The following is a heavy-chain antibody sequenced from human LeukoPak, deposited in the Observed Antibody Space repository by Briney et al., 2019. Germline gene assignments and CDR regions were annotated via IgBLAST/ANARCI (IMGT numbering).Heavy chain of an antibody. Sequence: ASVKVSCKASGYTFTGYYMHWVRQAPGQGLEWMGWINPNSGGTNYAQKFQGRVTMTRDTSNSTAYMELSRLRSDDTAVYYCARGSSGWYGAYYYYGMDVWGQGTTVTVSS. J-gene: IGHJ6*02. D-gene: IGHD6-19*01. CDR2: INPNSGGT. CDR1: GYTFTGYY. V-gene: IGHV1-2*02. CDR3: ARGSSGWYGAYYYYGMDV.